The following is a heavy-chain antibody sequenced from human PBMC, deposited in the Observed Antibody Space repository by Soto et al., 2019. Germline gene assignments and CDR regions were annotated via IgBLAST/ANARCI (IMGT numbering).Heavy chain of an antibody. CDR2: IYHSGST. D-gene: IGHD3-22*01. CDR1: GGSISSSNW. Sequence: QVQLQESGPGLVKPSGTLSLTCAVSGGSISSSNWWSWVRQPPGKGLEWIGEIYHSGSTNYNPSLKCRVTISVDKATNQFALKLSSVTAADTAVYYCARLSRLGYYDSSGYYDYWGQGTLVTVSS. V-gene: IGHV4-4*02. J-gene: IGHJ4*02. CDR3: ARLSRLGYYDSSGYYDY.